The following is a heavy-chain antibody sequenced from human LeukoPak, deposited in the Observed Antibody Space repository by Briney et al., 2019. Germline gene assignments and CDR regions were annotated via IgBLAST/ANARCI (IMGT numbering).Heavy chain of an antibody. J-gene: IGHJ5*02. Sequence: TSETLSLTCAVYGGSISGYYWSWIRQPPGKGLEWIASIYHDGNTFYNPSLKSRVAISVDTAKSQVSLRLRSVTAADTAVYYCAETNTQDWFDPWGQGTLVTVSS. D-gene: IGHD1-7*01. CDR3: AETNTQDWFDP. V-gene: IGHV4-34*01. CDR2: IYHDGNT. CDR1: GGSISGYY.